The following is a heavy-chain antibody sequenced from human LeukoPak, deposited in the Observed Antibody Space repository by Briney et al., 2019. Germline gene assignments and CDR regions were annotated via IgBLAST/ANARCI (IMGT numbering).Heavy chain of an antibody. CDR2: INPNSGGT. D-gene: IGHD1-14*01. CDR3: ATLLLEPSRDNGLFDS. CDR1: GYTFTGYY. V-gene: IGHV1-2*02. Sequence: ASVKVSCRASGYTFTGYYMHWVRQAPGQGLEWMGWINPNSGGTNYAQKFQGRVTMTRDTSISTAYMELSRLRSDDTAVYYCATLLLEPSRDNGLFDSWGQGMLVTVSS. J-gene: IGHJ4*02.